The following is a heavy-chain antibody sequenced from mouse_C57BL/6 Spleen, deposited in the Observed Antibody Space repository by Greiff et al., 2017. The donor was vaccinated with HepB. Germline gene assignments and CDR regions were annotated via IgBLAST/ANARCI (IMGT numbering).Heavy chain of an antibody. CDR2: INPNNGGT. V-gene: IGHV1-26*01. D-gene: IGHD1-1*01. CDR3: ARRDYYGSSYGY. J-gene: IGHJ2*01. Sequence: EVQLQQSGPELVKPGASVKISCKASGYTFTDYYMNWVKQSHGKSLEWIGDINPNNGGTSYNQKFKGKATLTVDKSSSTAYMELRSLTSEDSAVYYCARRDYYGSSYGYWGQGTTLTVSS. CDR1: GYTFTDYY.